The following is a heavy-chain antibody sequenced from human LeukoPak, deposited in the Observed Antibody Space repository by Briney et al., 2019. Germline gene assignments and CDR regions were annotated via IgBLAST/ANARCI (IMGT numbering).Heavy chain of an antibody. Sequence: ASVKVSCKASGYTFTGYYMHWVRQAPGQELEWMGWINPNSGGTNYAQKFQGRVTMTRDTSISTAYMELSRLRSDDTAVYYCARDRGWYPYYFDYWGQGTLVTVSS. CDR2: INPNSGGT. J-gene: IGHJ4*02. V-gene: IGHV1-2*02. D-gene: IGHD6-19*01. CDR1: GYTFTGYY. CDR3: ARDRGWYPYYFDY.